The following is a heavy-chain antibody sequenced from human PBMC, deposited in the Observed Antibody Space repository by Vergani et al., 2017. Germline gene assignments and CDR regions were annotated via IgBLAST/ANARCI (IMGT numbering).Heavy chain of an antibody. CDR3: AREGYCTNGVCFTLFDV. V-gene: IGHV4-34*02. D-gene: IGHD2-8*01. CDR1: RFDFSDYY. CDR2: IRHDGIT. Sequence: QGQLVESGGGLVKPGGSLRLSCAASRFDFSDYYMSWIRQAPGKGLEWIGEIRHDGITHYSPSLKSRVTISIDTSTHQFSLNLRSVTAADTAVYYCAREGYCTNGVCFTLFDVWGQGALVTASS. J-gene: IGHJ4*02.